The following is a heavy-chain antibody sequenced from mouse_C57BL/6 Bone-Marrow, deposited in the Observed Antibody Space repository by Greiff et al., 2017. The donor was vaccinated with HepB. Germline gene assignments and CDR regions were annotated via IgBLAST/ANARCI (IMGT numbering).Heavy chain of an antibody. J-gene: IGHJ3*01. D-gene: IGHD3-2*02. CDR1: GYTFTNYD. CDR2: IYPRDGTS. Sequence: QVQLQQSGPELVKPGTSVKLSCKASGYTFTNYDINWMKQRPGQGLEWIGWIYPRDGTSKYNEKFKGKATLTVDTSSSTTYLEFHSLTSADSAVYFFARGGTAQALFAYWGQGTLVTVSA. CDR3: ARGGTAQALFAY. V-gene: IGHV1-85*01.